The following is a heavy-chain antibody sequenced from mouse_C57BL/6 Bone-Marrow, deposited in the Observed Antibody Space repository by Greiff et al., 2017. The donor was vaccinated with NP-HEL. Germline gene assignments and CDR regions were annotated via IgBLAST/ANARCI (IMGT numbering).Heavy chain of an antibody. Sequence: QVQLQQPGAELVKPGASVKMSCKASGYTFTSYWITWVKQRPGQGLEWIGDIYPGSGSTNYNEKFKSKATLTVDTSSSTAYMQLSSLTSEDSAVYYCAREQIYYYGSSPYYFDYGGQGTTLTVSS. CDR3: AREQIYYYGSSPYYFDY. CDR1: GYTFTSYW. V-gene: IGHV1-55*01. D-gene: IGHD1-1*01. CDR2: IYPGSGST. J-gene: IGHJ2*01.